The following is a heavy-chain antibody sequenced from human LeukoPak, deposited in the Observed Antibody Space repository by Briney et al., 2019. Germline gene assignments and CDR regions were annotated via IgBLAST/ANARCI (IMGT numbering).Heavy chain of an antibody. V-gene: IGHV3-23*01. CDR1: GFSFSSYA. CDR3: AKRESYSNSPIDY. Sequence: GGSLRLSCAASGFSFSSYAMSWVRQAPGKGLEWVSSNSHDGGGKYYADSVKGRFTISRGNSKGTLYLQMSSLRAEDTAIYYCAKRESYSNSPIDYWGQGTLVTVSS. D-gene: IGHD6-13*01. J-gene: IGHJ4*02. CDR2: NSHDGGGK.